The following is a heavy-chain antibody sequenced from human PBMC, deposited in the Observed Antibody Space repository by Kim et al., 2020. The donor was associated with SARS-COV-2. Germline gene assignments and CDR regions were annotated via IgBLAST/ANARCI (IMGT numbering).Heavy chain of an antibody. D-gene: IGHD2-8*01. Sequence: SETLSLTCTVSGGSISSYYWSWIRQPPGKGLEWIGYIYYSGSTNYNPSLKSRVTISVDTSKNQFSLKLSSVTAADTAVYYCARDRTFPLGYFDYWGQGTLVTVSS. J-gene: IGHJ4*02. CDR2: IYYSGST. CDR3: ARDRTFPLGYFDY. CDR1: GGSISSYY. V-gene: IGHV4-59*01.